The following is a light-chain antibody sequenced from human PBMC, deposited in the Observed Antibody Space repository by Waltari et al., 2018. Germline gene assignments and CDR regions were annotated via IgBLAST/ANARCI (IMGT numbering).Light chain of an antibody. CDR3: YSTADNNWV. J-gene: IGLJ3*02. Sequence: SYALTQPSSVSVSPGQTATIPCSGDVLAKKYGRWLQQKPGQAPVVVVYKGSERPSGIPERFSGSDSGATVTLTITGAQFEDEADYYCYSTADNNWVFGGGTKLTVL. CDR1: VLAKKY. V-gene: IGLV3-27*01. CDR2: KGS.